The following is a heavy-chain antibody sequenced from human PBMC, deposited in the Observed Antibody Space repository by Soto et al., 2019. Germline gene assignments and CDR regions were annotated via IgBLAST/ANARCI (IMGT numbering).Heavy chain of an antibody. Sequence: SETLSLTCAVSGGSISSGGYSWSWIRQPPGKGLEWIGYIYHSGSTYYNPSLKSRVTISVDRSKNQFSLKLSSVTAADTAVYYCARVGDYVWGSYRYPTVDYWGQGTQVTVSS. CDR1: GGSISSGGYS. CDR2: IYHSGST. CDR3: ARVGDYVWGSYRYPTVDY. V-gene: IGHV4-30-2*01. D-gene: IGHD3-16*02. J-gene: IGHJ4*02.